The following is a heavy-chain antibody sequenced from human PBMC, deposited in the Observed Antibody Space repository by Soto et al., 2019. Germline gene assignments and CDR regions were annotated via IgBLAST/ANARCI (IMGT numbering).Heavy chain of an antibody. D-gene: IGHD6-6*01. Sequence: QVQLVESGGGLVKPGGSLRLSCAASGFTFSGYNMSWIRQAPGKGLEWVSYITSSGSNKFDAESVKGRFTISRDNTMNLLYLQMNSLSAEDTAVYYCARRGTISSAHHCDRWGQGTLVTVSS. J-gene: IGHJ5*02. CDR2: ITSSGSNK. CDR3: ARRGTISSAHHCDR. CDR1: GFTFSGYN. V-gene: IGHV3-11*01.